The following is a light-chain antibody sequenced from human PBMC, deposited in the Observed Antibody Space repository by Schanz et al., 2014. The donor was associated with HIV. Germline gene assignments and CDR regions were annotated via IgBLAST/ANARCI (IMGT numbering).Light chain of an antibody. V-gene: IGKV3-11*01. J-gene: IGKJ3*01. CDR3: QPLNSFPFP. CDR1: QSVSSS. CDR2: DAS. Sequence: VVMTQSPATLSVSLGERATLSCRASQSVSSSLAWYQQKPGQAPRLLIYDASNRATGIPARFSGSGSGTVFTLTISSLEPKDFATYYCQPLNSFPFPSRPGSKV.